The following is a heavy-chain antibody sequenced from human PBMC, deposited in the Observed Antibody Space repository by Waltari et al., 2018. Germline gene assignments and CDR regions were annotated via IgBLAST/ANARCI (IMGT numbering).Heavy chain of an antibody. J-gene: IGHJ4*02. D-gene: IGHD3-10*01. V-gene: IGHV3-53*01. Sequence: EVQLVESGGGLIQPGGSLRLSCAASGFTVSSNYMSWVRQAPGKGLDLVSVFYTGGSTYYADSVKGRFTISRDNSKNTLYLQRNRLRAEDTAVYYCARGDGVRGVIFDYWGQGTLVTVSS. CDR3: ARGDGVRGVIFDY. CDR1: GFTVSSNY. CDR2: FYTGGST.